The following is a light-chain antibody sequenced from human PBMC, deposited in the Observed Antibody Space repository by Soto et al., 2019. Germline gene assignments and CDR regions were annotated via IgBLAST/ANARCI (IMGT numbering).Light chain of an antibody. Sequence: EVVMTQSPATLSVSPGERATLSCRASQSVNANLAWYQQKPGQAPRLLIHGASNRATVIPARFSGSGFGTEFMLTISSLQAEDFAVYYCQQYNTWLWTFGQGTKVEI. V-gene: IGKV3-15*01. CDR2: GAS. CDR1: QSVNAN. J-gene: IGKJ1*01. CDR3: QQYNTWLWT.